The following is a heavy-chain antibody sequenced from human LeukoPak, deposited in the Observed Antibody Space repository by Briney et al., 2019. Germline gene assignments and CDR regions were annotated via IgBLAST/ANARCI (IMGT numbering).Heavy chain of an antibody. Sequence: SETLSLTCAVSGYSISSGYYWGWIRQPPGKGLEWIGSIYHSGSTYYNPSLKSRVTISVDTSKNQFSLKLGSVTAADTAVYYCARDYSGYEGVPDYWGQGTLVTVSS. J-gene: IGHJ4*02. CDR1: GYSISSGYY. V-gene: IGHV4-38-2*02. CDR3: ARDYSGYEGVPDY. CDR2: IYHSGST. D-gene: IGHD5-12*01.